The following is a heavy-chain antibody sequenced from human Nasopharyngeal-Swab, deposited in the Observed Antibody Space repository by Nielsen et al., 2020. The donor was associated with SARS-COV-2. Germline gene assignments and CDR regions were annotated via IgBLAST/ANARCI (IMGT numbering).Heavy chain of an antibody. J-gene: IGHJ5*02. CDR2: TSYDGSNK. V-gene: IGHV3-30*18. D-gene: IGHD3-10*01. CDR3: AKGTITMVRGVIGWFDP. CDR1: GFTFSSYG. Sequence: LSLTCAASGFTFSSYGMHWVRQAPGKGLEWVAVTSYDGSNKYYADSVKGRFTISRDNSKNTLYLQMNSLRAEDTAVYYCAKGTITMVRGVIGWFDPWGQGTLVTVSS.